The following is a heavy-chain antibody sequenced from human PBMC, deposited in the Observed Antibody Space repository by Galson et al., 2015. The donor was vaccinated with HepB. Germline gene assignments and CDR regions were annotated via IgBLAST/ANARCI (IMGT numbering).Heavy chain of an antibody. Sequence: SLRLSCAVSGFTFDDYAMHWVRQAPGKGLEWVSGISWNSGYIGYADSVKGRFTISRDNAKNSLYLQMNSLRAEDTALYYCAKGYCSSTTCALDYWGPGTLVTVSS. J-gene: IGHJ4*02. D-gene: IGHD2-2*01. CDR1: GFTFDDYA. CDR2: ISWNSGYI. V-gene: IGHV3-9*01. CDR3: AKGYCSSTTCALDY.